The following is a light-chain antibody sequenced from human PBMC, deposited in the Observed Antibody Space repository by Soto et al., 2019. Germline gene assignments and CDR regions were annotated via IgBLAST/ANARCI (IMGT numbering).Light chain of an antibody. CDR2: AAS. CDR1: QGIRNY. CDR3: QKTDTAPLT. J-gene: IGKJ4*01. Sequence: DIQMTQSPSSLAASVGDRVTITCRASQGIRNYLVWYQQKPGNPPKPLIYAASTLQSGVPSRFSGSGSGTHFTLPISSLQPEEVATYSCQKTDTAPLTFGGGTRVELK. V-gene: IGKV1-27*01.